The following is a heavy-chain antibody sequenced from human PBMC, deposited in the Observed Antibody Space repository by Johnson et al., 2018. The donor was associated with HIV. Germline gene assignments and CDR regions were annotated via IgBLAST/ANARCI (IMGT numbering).Heavy chain of an antibody. CDR1: GFTFSRYA. Sequence: QVQLVESGGGVVQPGRSLRLSCAASGFTFSRYAMHWVRQAPGKGLEWVAVISYDGSENNYADSVKGRFTISRDNSENTLYLQMNSLRAEDTAVYYCAKDEWKGFRDLEGYAFDIWGQGTTVTVSS. V-gene: IGHV3-30*04. D-gene: IGHD3-10*01. J-gene: IGHJ3*02. CDR2: ISYDGSEN. CDR3: AKDEWKGFRDLEGYAFDI.